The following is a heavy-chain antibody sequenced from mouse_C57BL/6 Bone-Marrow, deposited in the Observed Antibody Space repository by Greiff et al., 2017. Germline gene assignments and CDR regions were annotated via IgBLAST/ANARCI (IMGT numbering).Heavy chain of an antibody. J-gene: IGHJ3*01. CDR1: GYTFTSYW. CDR2: IYPGSGST. CDR3: ANYYGSSGFAY. D-gene: IGHD1-1*01. V-gene: IGHV1-55*01. Sequence: VQLQQSGAELMKPGASVKMSCKASGYTFTSYWITWVKQRPGQGLEWIGDIYPGSGSTNYNEKFKSKATLTVDTSSSTAYMQLSSLTSEDSAVYYCANYYGSSGFAYWGQGTLVTVSA.